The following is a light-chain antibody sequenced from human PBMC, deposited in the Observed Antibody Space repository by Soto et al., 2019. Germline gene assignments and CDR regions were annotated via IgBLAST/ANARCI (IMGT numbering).Light chain of an antibody. CDR3: SSYTDSSNYV. V-gene: IGLV1-44*01. CDR2: ADD. CDR1: SSNIGSST. Sequence: QSVLTQPPSASGTPGQRVTISCSGSSSNIGSSTVNWYQQLPGTAPKLLIYADDQRPSGVPDRFSGSKSGTSASLAISGLQAEDEADYYCSSYTDSSNYVFGTGTKLTVL. J-gene: IGLJ1*01.